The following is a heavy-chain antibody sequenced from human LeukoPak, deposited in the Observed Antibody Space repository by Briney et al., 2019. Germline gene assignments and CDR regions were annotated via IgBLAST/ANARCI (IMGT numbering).Heavy chain of an antibody. CDR3: ARGVVVPAATWVYY. Sequence: GGSLRLSCAASGFTLSSYEMNWVRQARGKGLEWVSYISSSGSTIYYADSVKGRFTISRDNAKNSLYLQMNSLRAEDTAVYYCARGVVVPAATWVYYWGQGTLVTVSS. V-gene: IGHV3-48*03. J-gene: IGHJ4*02. D-gene: IGHD2-2*01. CDR1: GFTLSSYE. CDR2: ISSSGSTI.